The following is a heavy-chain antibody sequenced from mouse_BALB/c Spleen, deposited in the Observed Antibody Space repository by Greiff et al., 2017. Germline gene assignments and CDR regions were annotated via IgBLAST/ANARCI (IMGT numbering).Heavy chain of an antibody. CDR1: GFSLTSYG. V-gene: IGHV2-2*01. D-gene: IGHD3-2*01. CDR3: ARTARATHFDY. J-gene: IGHJ2*01. CDR2: IWSGGST. Sequence: QVQLQQSGPGLVQPSQSLSITCTVSGFSLTSYGVHWVRQSPGKGLEWLGVIWSGGSTDYNAAFISRLSISKDNSKSQVFFKMNSLQTDDTAMYYCARTARATHFDYWGQGTTLTVSS.